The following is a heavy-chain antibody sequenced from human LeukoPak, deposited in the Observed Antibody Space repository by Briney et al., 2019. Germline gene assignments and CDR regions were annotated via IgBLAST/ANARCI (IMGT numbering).Heavy chain of an antibody. CDR1: GFTFNSYA. Sequence: GSLRLSCAASGFTFNSYAMSWVRQAPGKGLEWIGEINHSGSTNYNPSLKSRVTISLDTFKNQFSLKLTSVTAADTAVFYCARLDIGDSGNPNWFDPWGRGTLVSVSS. D-gene: IGHD5-12*01. V-gene: IGHV4-34*01. J-gene: IGHJ5*02. CDR2: INHSGST. CDR3: ARLDIGDSGNPNWFDP.